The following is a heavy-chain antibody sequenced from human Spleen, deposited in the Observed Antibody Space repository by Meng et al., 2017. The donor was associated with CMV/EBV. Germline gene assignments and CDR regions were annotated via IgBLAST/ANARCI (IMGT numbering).Heavy chain of an antibody. D-gene: IGHD6-6*01. V-gene: IGHV3-30*02. J-gene: IGHJ6*02. CDR1: GFSFSAYT. Sequence: GGSLRLSCGASGFSFSAYTMHWVRQAPGKGLEWVAFLRYDGSYKYYVDSVKGRFTISRDNSKNTLYLQMNSLRPEDTAVYFCAKDLVSRSQLAKIAYDYFYGMDVWGQGTTVTVSS. CDR2: LRYDGSYK. CDR3: AKDLVSRSQLAKIAYDYFYGMDV.